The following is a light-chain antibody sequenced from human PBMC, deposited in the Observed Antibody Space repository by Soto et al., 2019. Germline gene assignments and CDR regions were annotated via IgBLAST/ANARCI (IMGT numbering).Light chain of an antibody. Sequence: EIVLTQFPGTLSLSPGERATLSCRASQSVGSNYLAWYQQRPGQPPNLLIFGASHRAPDIPDRFSGSGSGTDFTLTISRLEPEDFAVYYCQQRSSWPPFTFGPGTKVDIK. V-gene: IGKV3D-20*02. CDR3: QQRSSWPPFT. CDR2: GAS. J-gene: IGKJ3*01. CDR1: QSVGSNY.